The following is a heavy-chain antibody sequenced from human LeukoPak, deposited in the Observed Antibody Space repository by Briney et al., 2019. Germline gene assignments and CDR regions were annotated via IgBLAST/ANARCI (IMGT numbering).Heavy chain of an antibody. J-gene: IGHJ4*02. CDR3: TTDRGSSGWFN. V-gene: IGHV3-15*01. D-gene: IGHD6-19*01. Sequence: GGSLRLSCAASGFTFSNAWMSWIRQAPGKGLEWVGRIKSKTDGGTTDYAAPVKGRFTISRDDSKNTLYLQMNSLKTEDTAVYYCTTDRGSSGWFNWGQGTLVTVSS. CDR1: GFTFSNAW. CDR2: IKSKTDGGTT.